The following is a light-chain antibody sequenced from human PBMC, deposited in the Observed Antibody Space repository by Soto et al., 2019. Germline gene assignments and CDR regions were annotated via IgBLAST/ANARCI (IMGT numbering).Light chain of an antibody. Sequence: EIVLTQSPATLSLSPGERATLSCRASQSVSLYLAWYQQKPGQAPRLLIYGASSRATGIPDRFSGSGSGTDFTLTISRLEPEDFAVYYCQQYGSSPRTFGQGTRLEIK. CDR3: QQYGSSPRT. J-gene: IGKJ5*01. CDR2: GAS. CDR1: QSVSLY. V-gene: IGKV3-20*01.